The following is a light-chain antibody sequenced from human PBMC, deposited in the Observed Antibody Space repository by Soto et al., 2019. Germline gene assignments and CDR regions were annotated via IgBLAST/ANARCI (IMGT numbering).Light chain of an antibody. CDR2: SNN. CDR1: SSNIGSNT. Sequence: QPVLTQPPSASGTPGQRVTISCSGSSSNIGSNTVNWYQQLPGTAPKLLIYSNNQRPSGVPDRFSGSKSGTSASLAISGLLSADEADYYCAAWDDSLNAYVFGTGTKVTVL. V-gene: IGLV1-44*01. J-gene: IGLJ1*01. CDR3: AAWDDSLNAYV.